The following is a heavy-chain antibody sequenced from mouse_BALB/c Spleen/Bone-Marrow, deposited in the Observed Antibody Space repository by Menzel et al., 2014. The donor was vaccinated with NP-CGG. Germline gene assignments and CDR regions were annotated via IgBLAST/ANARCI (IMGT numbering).Heavy chain of an antibody. CDR1: GFSLTSYG. V-gene: IGHV2-2*02. CDR3: ATDGYYVRFAY. Sequence: VQRVESGPGLVQPSQSLSITCTVSGFSLTSYGVHWVRQSPGKGLEWLGVIWSGGITDYNAAFISRLSISKDNSKSQVFFKMNSLQANDTAIYYCATDGYYVRFAYWGQGTLVTVSA. CDR2: IWSGGIT. J-gene: IGHJ3*01. D-gene: IGHD2-3*01.